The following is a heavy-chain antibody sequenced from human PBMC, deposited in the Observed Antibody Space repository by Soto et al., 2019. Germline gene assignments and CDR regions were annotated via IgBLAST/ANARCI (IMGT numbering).Heavy chain of an antibody. D-gene: IGHD3-10*01. V-gene: IGHV4-34*01. CDR1: GGSFSGYY. CDR3: ARGMAYYYGSGSYYNPYYFDY. J-gene: IGHJ4*02. Sequence: SETLSLTCAVYGGSFSGYYWSWIRQPPGKGLEWIGEINHSGSTNYNPSLKSRVTISVDTSKNQFSLKLSSVTAADTAVYYCARGMAYYYGSGSYYNPYYFDYWGQGTLVTVSS. CDR2: INHSGST.